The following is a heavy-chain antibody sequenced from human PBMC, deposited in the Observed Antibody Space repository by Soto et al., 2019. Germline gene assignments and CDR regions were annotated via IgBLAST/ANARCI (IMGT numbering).Heavy chain of an antibody. Sequence: PSETLSLTCTVSGGSISNFYWSWIRQPPGKGLEWIGYISYSGNTNYNPSLKSRVSISVDTSKNQLSLNLTPVTAADTAVYYCARARMVLSRSYFDSWGQGTPVTVSS. D-gene: IGHD2-8*01. CDR1: GGSISNFY. CDR2: ISYSGNT. V-gene: IGHV4-59*01. CDR3: ARARMVLSRSYFDS. J-gene: IGHJ4*02.